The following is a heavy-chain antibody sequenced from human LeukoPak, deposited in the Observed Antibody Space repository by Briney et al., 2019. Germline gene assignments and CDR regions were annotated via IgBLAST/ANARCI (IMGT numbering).Heavy chain of an antibody. D-gene: IGHD6-19*01. Sequence: PGGSLRLSCAASGFTFSSYGMHWVRQAPGKGLEWVAVMWYDGSNKYYADSVKGRFTISRDNSKDTLYLQMNSLRAEDTAVYYCLHSSGYVYWGQGTLVTVSS. J-gene: IGHJ4*02. V-gene: IGHV3-33*01. CDR2: MWYDGSNK. CDR3: LHSSGYVY. CDR1: GFTFSSYG.